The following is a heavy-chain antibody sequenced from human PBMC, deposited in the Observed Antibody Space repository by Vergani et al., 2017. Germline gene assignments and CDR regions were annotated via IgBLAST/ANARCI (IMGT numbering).Heavy chain of an antibody. V-gene: IGHV4-39*01. CDR2: IYYSGST. D-gene: IGHD6-13*01. J-gene: IGHJ6*03. CDR1: GSSIRSTFYY. CDR3: ARHKEQLVPGNYYYYYYMDV. Sequence: QVQLQESGPGLVKPSETLSLTCTVSGSSIRSTFYYWGWIRQPPGKGLEWIGTIYYSGSTYYNPSLKSRVTISVDTSKNQFSLKLNSVTAADTAVYYCARHKEQLVPGNYYYYYYMDVWGKGTTVTVSS.